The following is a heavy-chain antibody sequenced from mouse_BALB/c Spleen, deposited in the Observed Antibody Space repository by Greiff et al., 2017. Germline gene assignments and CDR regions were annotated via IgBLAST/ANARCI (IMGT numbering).Heavy chain of an antibody. V-gene: IGHV1-80*01. CDR3: APGVQQAMDY. CDR1: GYAFSSYW. Sequence: VKLMESGAELVWPGSSVKISCKASGYAFSSYWMNWVKQRPGQGLEWIGQIYPGDGDTNYNGKFKGKATLTADKSSSTAYMQLSSLTSEDSAVYFCAPGVQQAMDYWGQGTSVTVSS. D-gene: IGHD2-14*01. J-gene: IGHJ4*01. CDR2: IYPGDGDT.